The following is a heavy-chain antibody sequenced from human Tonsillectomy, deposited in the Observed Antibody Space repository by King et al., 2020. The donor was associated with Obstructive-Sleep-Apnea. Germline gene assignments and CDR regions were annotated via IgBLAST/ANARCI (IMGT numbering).Heavy chain of an antibody. CDR1: GLRSYTDS. V-gene: IGHV5-51*01. CDR2: IFLGNSDT. D-gene: IGHD6-6*01. J-gene: IGHJ6*02. Sequence: VQLVESGAEVKKPGDSLKISCKGSGLRSYTDSIAWVRQMPGRGLEWMGIIFLGNSDTRYSPSFEGQVTFSVDMSINTAYLQWDSLKASDTAMYFCAKTSFAARPMDVWGQGTPVTVSS. CDR3: AKTSFAARPMDV.